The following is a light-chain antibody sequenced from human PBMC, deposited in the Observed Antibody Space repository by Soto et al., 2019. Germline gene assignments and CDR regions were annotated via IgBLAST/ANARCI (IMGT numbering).Light chain of an antibody. V-gene: IGLV2-14*01. Sequence: QSALTQPGSVSGSPGQSITISCTVTSSDVGGYNYVSWYQQQSGKAPKLMIHEVSNRPSGVSNRFSRSKPGNTASLTISGLQAEDEADYNCSSYTSSRAYVFGIGTKVTVL. J-gene: IGLJ1*01. CDR3: SSYTSSRAYV. CDR1: SSDVGGYNY. CDR2: EVS.